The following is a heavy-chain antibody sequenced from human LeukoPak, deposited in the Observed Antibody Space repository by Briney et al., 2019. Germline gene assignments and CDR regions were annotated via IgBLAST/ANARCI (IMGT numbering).Heavy chain of an antibody. CDR1: GFTFSSYW. CDR2: VNGDGGTT. D-gene: IGHD3-22*01. V-gene: IGHV3-74*01. J-gene: IGHJ4*02. CDR3: ARDRGYTFDH. Sequence: PGGSLRLSCAASGFTFSSYWMHWVRQVPGKGLVWVSHVNGDGGTTSSADYVKGRFTISRDNAKNTLYLHMISLRAEDTAVYYCARDRGYTFDHWGQGTLVTVSS.